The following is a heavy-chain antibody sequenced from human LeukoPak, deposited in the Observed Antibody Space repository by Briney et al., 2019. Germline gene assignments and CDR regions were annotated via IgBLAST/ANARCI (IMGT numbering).Heavy chain of an antibody. V-gene: IGHV5-10-1*01. CDR3: ARLLMSTSPLDY. CDR2: IDPKDSYA. CDR1: GYTLVTSS. J-gene: IGHJ4*02. Sequence: GESRQSSGMGSGYTLVTSSCTWVPQMPGKGLEWMGRIDPKDSYAIYSPSFQGLVTISVDTSISTAYLQWSSLKASDTAMYFCARLLMSTSPLDYWGQGTLVTVSS. D-gene: IGHD2-8*01.